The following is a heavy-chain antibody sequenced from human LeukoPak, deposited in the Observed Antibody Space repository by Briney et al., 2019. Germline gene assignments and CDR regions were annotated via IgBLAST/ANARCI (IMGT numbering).Heavy chain of an antibody. V-gene: IGHV3-23*01. CDR3: ARDPRDKVVFDY. J-gene: IGHJ4*02. CDR2: LSGSGTSP. Sequence: GGSLRLSCAVSGFTVGSYAMSWVRQPPGKGLEWVSSLSGSGTSPYYADSVKGRFTISRDNAKNSLYLQMNSLRDEDTAVYYCARDPRDKVVFDYWGQGTLVTVSS. CDR1: GFTVGSYA. D-gene: IGHD3-22*01.